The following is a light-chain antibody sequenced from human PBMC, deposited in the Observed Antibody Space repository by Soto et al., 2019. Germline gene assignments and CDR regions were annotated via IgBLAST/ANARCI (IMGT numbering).Light chain of an antibody. CDR3: QQYNSFL. CDR2: ATS. CDR1: QDISSW. J-gene: IGKJ2*01. Sequence: DIQMTQSPSFVSASVGDRVTITCRASQDISSWLVWYQQKPGKAPKLLIHATSGLQSGVPSRFSGSGSGTDFTLTISNLQSEDFATYYCQQYNSFLFGQGTKVDIK. V-gene: IGKV1-12*01.